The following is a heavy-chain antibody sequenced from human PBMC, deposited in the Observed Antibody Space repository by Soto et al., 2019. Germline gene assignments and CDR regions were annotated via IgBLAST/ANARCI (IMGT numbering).Heavy chain of an antibody. J-gene: IGHJ3*01. Sequence: EVQLLESGGGLVQPGGSLRLACAASGFTFNNYAMNWVRQAPGRGLEWGSSISPNGDSKDYADSVKGRFSISRDNSQNTVFLQMNSLRAEDTAIYFCAKVRLTDYLRYAPHLWGQGTLVTVSS. CDR2: ISPNGDSK. D-gene: IGHD2-8*01. CDR3: AKVRLTDYLRYAPHL. V-gene: IGHV3-23*01. CDR1: GFTFNNYA.